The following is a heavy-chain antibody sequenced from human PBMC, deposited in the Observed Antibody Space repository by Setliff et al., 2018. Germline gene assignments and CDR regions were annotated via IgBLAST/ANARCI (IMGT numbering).Heavy chain of an antibody. Sequence: PSETLSLTCTVSGGSISSYYWSWIRQPAEKGLEWIGHIYIGGSANYNPSLKSRVTMSIDTSQNQFSLKLNSVTAADMAVYYCAREQWLDPPGYYYMDVWAKGTTVTVSS. CDR3: AREQWLDPPGYYYMDV. CDR1: GGSISSYY. J-gene: IGHJ6*03. D-gene: IGHD6-19*01. V-gene: IGHV4-4*07. CDR2: IYIGGSA.